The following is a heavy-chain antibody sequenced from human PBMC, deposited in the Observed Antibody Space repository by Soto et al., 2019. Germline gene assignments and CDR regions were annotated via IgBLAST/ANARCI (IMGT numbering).Heavy chain of an antibody. Sequence: SETLSLTCAVSGYSISSTYYWGWIRQPPGKGLEWIGSIYHSGSTYYNPSLKSRVTISVDTSKNQFSLKLSSVTAADTAVYYCARGHGSSSPWFDPWGQGTLVTVSS. V-gene: IGHV4-38-2*01. CDR3: ARGHGSSSPWFDP. CDR1: GYSISSTYY. CDR2: IYHSGST. D-gene: IGHD6-6*01. J-gene: IGHJ5*02.